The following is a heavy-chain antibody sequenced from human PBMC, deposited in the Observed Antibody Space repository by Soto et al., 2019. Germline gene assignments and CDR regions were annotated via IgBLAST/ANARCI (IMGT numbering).Heavy chain of an antibody. D-gene: IGHD3-3*01. CDR3: ARDGDPGYSFWSGPLGGGRFDP. J-gene: IGHJ5*02. Sequence: QVQLVQSGAEVKEPGSSVNVSCKTSGATFGNPVVTWVRQAPGQGLEWIGGIVPLFGTANYAQKFRGRVRIPADESTSTAYMELSSLRTDDTAVYYCARDGDPGYSFWSGPLGGGRFDPWGQGTLVTVSS. CDR2: IVPLFGTA. CDR1: GATFGNPV. V-gene: IGHV1-69*12.